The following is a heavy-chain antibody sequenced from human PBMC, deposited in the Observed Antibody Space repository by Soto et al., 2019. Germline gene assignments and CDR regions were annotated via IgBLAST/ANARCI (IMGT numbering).Heavy chain of an antibody. CDR1: GGSFSGYY. CDR2: INHSGST. CDR3: VIDIIAAAQWIDL. J-gene: IGHJ5*02. Sequence: SETLSLTCAVYGGSFSGYYWSWIRQPPGKGLEWIGEINHSGSTNYNPSLKSRVTISVDTSKNQFSLKLSSVTAADTAVYYCVIDIIAAAQWIDLWGPGTLVTVFS. V-gene: IGHV4-34*01. D-gene: IGHD6-13*01.